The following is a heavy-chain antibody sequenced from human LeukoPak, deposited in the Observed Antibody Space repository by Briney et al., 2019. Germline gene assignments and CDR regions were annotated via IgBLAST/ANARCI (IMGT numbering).Heavy chain of an antibody. Sequence: PSETLSLTCTVSGGSISSRSYYWGWNRQPPGKGLEWIGSIYYSGSTYYNPSLKSRVTISTDTSRNQFSLKLSSVTAADTAVYYCASQETRYSIASTESWGQGTLVTVSS. V-gene: IGHV4-39*01. CDR1: GGSISSRSYY. J-gene: IGHJ4*02. D-gene: IGHD6-13*01. CDR3: ASQETRYSIASTES. CDR2: IYYSGST.